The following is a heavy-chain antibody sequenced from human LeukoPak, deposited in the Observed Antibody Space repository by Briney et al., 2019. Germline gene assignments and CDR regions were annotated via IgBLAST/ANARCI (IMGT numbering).Heavy chain of an antibody. CDR1: GFTFSSYA. D-gene: IGHD3-16*01. V-gene: IGHV3-30-3*01. J-gene: IGHJ4*02. CDR3: VKDRLRFSY. Sequence: PGGSLRLSCAASGFTFSSYAMHWVRQAPGKGLEWVAVISYDGSNSYYADSVKGRFTVSRDNSKNTLYLQMNSLRAEDTAVYYCVKDRLRFSYWGQGTLVTVSS. CDR2: ISYDGSNS.